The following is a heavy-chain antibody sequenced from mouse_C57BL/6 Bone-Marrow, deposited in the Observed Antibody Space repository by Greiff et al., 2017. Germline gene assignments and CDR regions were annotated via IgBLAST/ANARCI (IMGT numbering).Heavy chain of an antibody. CDR1: GYAFSSSW. J-gene: IGHJ4*01. D-gene: IGHD1-1*01. CDR3: ARGLRSLTTIGMDY. V-gene: IGHV1-82*01. Sequence: QVQLKESGPELVKPGASVKISCKASGYAFSSSWMNWVKQRPGQGLEWIGRIYPGDGDTNYNGKFKGKATLTADKSTSTAYMQLSSLTYEDSAVYFCARGLRSLTTIGMDYWGQGTSVTVSS. CDR2: IYPGDGDT.